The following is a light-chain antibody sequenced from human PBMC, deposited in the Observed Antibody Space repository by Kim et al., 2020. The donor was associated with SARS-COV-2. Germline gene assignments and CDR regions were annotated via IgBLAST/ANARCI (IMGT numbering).Light chain of an antibody. CDR1: QDISNY. Sequence: LSASVGDSVTITCQASQDISNYLNWYQQKPGKAPKLLIYDASNLETGVPSRFSGSGSGTDFTFTISSLQPEDIATYYCQQYDNLYTFGQGTKLEIK. V-gene: IGKV1-33*01. J-gene: IGKJ2*01. CDR3: QQYDNLYT. CDR2: DAS.